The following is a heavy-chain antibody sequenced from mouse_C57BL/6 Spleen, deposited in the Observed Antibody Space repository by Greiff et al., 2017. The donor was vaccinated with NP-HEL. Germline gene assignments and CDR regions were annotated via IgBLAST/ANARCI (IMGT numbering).Heavy chain of an antibody. V-gene: IGHV1-82*01. CDR2: IYPGDGAT. J-gene: IGHJ2*01. Sequence: QVQLQQSGPELVKPGASVKISCKASGYAFSSSWMNWVKQRPGKGLEWIGRIYPGDGATNYNGKFKGKATLTADKSSSTAYMQLSSLTSVYSWVYFCAREMVTPDSFDYWGQGTTLTVSS. CDR3: AREMVTPDSFDY. D-gene: IGHD2-3*01. CDR1: GYAFSSSW.